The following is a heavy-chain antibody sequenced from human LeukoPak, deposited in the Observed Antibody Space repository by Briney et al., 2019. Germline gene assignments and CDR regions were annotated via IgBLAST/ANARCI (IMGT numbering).Heavy chain of an antibody. CDR1: GYTFTTYY. Sequence: ASVKVSCKASGYTFTTYYMHWVRQAPGRGLEWMGIINASGGSTSYAQKFQGRVTMTRDTSTSTVYMELSSLRSEDTAVYSCARDPGSYGPSYYFDYWGQGTLVTDSS. CDR3: ARDPGSYGPSYYFDY. V-gene: IGHV1-46*01. D-gene: IGHD5-18*01. CDR2: INASGGST. J-gene: IGHJ4*02.